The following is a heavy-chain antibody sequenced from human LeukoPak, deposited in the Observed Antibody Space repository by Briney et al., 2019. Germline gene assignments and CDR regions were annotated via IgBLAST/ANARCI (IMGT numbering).Heavy chain of an antibody. V-gene: IGHV3-33*01. Sequence: GGSLRLSCAASGFTFSSYGMHWVRRAPGKGLEWVAVIWYDGSNKYYADSVKGRFTISRDNSKNTLYLQMNSLRAEDTAVYYCAREYSSGWHKTFDYWGQGTLVTVSS. CDR1: GFTFSSYG. J-gene: IGHJ4*02. CDR2: IWYDGSNK. CDR3: AREYSSGWHKTFDY. D-gene: IGHD6-19*01.